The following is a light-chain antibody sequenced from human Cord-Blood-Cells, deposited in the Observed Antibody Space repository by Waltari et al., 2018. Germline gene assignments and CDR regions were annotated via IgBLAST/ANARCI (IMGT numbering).Light chain of an antibody. Sequence: QSALTQPPSASGSPGQSVTLSCTGTSSDVGGYNYVSWYQPHPGKAPNLMIYGVSKRPSGVSDRFSGSKSVNTASLTVSGLQAEDEADYYCSSYAGSNNLVFGGGTKLTVL. J-gene: IGLJ2*01. CDR2: GVS. V-gene: IGLV2-8*01. CDR3: SSYAGSNNLV. CDR1: SSDVGGYNY.